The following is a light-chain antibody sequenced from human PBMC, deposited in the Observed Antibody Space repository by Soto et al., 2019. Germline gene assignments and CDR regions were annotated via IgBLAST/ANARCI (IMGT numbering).Light chain of an antibody. J-gene: IGKJ4*01. CDR1: QSVSSY. CDR2: DAS. CDR3: QQRSNWFLT. Sequence: EIVLTQSPATLSLSPGERATLSCRASQSVSSYLAWYQQKPGQAPSLLIYDASNRATGIPARFSGSGSGTDFTLTISSLEPEDFAVYYCQQRSNWFLTFGGGTKVEIK. V-gene: IGKV3-11*01.